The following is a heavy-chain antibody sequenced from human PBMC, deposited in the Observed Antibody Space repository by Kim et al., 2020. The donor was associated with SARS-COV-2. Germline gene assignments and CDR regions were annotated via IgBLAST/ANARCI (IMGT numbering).Heavy chain of an antibody. V-gene: IGHV2-70*11. CDR1: GFSLSTSGMC. CDR3: ARTGYSNPTYYYYMDV. J-gene: IGHJ6*03. D-gene: IGHD4-4*01. CDR2: IDWDDDK. Sequence: SGPTLVNPTQTLTLTCTFSGFSLSTSGMCVSWIRQPPGKALEWLARIDWDDDKYYSTSLKTRLTISKDTSKNQVVLTMTNMDPVDTATYYCARTGYSNPTYYYYMDVWGKGTTVTVSS.